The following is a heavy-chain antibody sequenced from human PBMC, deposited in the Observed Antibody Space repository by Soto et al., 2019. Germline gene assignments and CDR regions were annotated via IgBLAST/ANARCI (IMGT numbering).Heavy chain of an antibody. CDR2: SSAYNGNT. Sequence: ASVKVSCKASGYTFSSYGVSWVRQAPGQGLEWMGRSSAYNGNTNYAQKVQGRVTMTTDTSTSTAYMELRSLRSDDTAVYYCARDPSIVGASALDYWGQGTLVTVSS. CDR3: ARDPSIVGASALDY. CDR1: GYTFSSYG. D-gene: IGHD1-26*01. V-gene: IGHV1-18*01. J-gene: IGHJ4*02.